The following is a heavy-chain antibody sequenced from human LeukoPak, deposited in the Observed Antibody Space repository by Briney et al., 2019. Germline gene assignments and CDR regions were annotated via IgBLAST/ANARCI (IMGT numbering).Heavy chain of an antibody. Sequence: SETLSLTCTVSGGSISSYYWSWIRQPPGKGLEWIGYIYYSGSTNYNPSLKSRVTISVDTSKNQFSLKLSSVTAADTAVYYCARDPDGYSYGFDYWGQGTLVTVS. V-gene: IGHV4-59*12. D-gene: IGHD5-18*01. CDR2: IYYSGST. CDR3: ARDPDGYSYGFDY. CDR1: GGSISSYY. J-gene: IGHJ4*02.